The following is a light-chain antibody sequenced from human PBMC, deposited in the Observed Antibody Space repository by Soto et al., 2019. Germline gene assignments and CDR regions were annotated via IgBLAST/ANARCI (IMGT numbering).Light chain of an antibody. CDR2: LNSDGSH. V-gene: IGLV4-69*01. CDR3: QTWGTGFLV. CDR1: SGHSSYA. Sequence: VLTQSPSASASLGASVKLTCTLSSGHSSYAIAWHQQQPKKGPRFLMKLNSDGSHSKGDGIPDRFSGSSSGAERFLTISSLQSEDEADYYCQTWGTGFLVFGGGTKLTVL. J-gene: IGLJ2*01.